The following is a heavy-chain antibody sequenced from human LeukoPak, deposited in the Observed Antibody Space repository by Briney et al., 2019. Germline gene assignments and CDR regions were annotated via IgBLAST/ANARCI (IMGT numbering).Heavy chain of an antibody. D-gene: IGHD1-14*01. J-gene: IGHJ4*02. CDR2: IYTSGST. Sequence: PSETLSLTCTVSGGSISSGSYYWSWIRQPAGKGLEWIGRIYTSGSTNYNPSLKSRVTISVDTSKNQFSLKLSSVTAADTAVYYCARVSTEKEPTSYYFDYWGQGTLVTVSS. CDR3: ARVSTEKEPTSYYFDY. V-gene: IGHV4-61*02. CDR1: GGSISSGSYY.